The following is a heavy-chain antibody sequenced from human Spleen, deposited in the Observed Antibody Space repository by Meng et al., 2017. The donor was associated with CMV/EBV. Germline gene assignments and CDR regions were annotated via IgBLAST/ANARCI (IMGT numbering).Heavy chain of an antibody. CDR2: ISSSSSFI. V-gene: IGHV3-21*01. J-gene: IGHJ6*02. CDR1: GFTFSVYS. CDR3: ASFKSGYLDV. Sequence: GESLKISCAASGFTFSVYSMNWVRQAPGKGLEWVSSISSSSSFIYYGDSVKGRLTISRDNAKNSLYLQMNSLRAEDTAVYYCASFKSGYLDVWGQGTTVTVSS. D-gene: IGHD3-10*01.